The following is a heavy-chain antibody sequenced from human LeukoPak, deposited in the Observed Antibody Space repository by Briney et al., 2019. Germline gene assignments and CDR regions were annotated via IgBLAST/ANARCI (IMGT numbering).Heavy chain of an antibody. CDR3: ARRTTLSKWYFDL. D-gene: IGHD1-1*01. Sequence: SETLSLTCTVSGGSISSYYWSWIRQPPGKGLEWIGYIYDSGSTNYNPSLKSRVTISVDTSKNQFSLKLSSVTAADTAVYYCARRTTLSKWYFDLWGRGTLVTVSS. V-gene: IGHV4-59*08. J-gene: IGHJ2*01. CDR1: GGSISSYY. CDR2: IYDSGST.